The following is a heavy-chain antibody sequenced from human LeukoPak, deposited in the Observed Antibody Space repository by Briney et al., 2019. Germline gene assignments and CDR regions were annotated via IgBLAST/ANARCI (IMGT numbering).Heavy chain of an antibody. CDR3: ANLGQHRVAAGSYYFDY. V-gene: IGHV3-23*01. Sequence: PGGTLRLSCADSGFTFSSYAMRWVRPAPGRGLEWVSHISSSGVSTYYAESVKGRFTISRDNSRKTLYLQMNTLGAEDTAVYYCANLGQHRVAAGSYYFDYWGQGTLVTVSS. CDR1: GFTFSSYA. CDR2: ISSSGVST. D-gene: IGHD6-13*01. J-gene: IGHJ4*02.